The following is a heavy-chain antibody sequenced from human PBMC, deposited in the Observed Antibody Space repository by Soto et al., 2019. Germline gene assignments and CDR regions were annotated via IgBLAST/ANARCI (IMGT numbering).Heavy chain of an antibody. D-gene: IGHD2-15*01. Sequence: EVQLVESGGGLVKPGGSLRLSCAASGFTFSNAWMSWVRQAPGKGLEWVGRIKSKTDGGTTDYAAPVKGRFTISRDDSKNTLYLQMNSLKTEATAVYYCTTIMGYCSGGSCLYYFDYWGQGTLVTVSS. CDR1: GFTFSNAW. V-gene: IGHV3-15*01. CDR3: TTIMGYCSGGSCLYYFDY. J-gene: IGHJ4*02. CDR2: IKSKTDGGTT.